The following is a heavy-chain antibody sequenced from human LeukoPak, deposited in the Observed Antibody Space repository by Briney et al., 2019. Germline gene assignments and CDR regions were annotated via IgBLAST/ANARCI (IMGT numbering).Heavy chain of an antibody. J-gene: IGHJ5*02. CDR3: ARGGYDLNP. D-gene: IGHD2-2*01. CDR2: INHSGST. V-gene: IGHV4-34*01. CDR1: GGSFSGYY. Sequence: PSETLSLTCAVYGGSFSGYYWSWTRQPPGKGLEWIGEINHSGSTNYNPSLKSRVTISVDTSKNQFSLKLSSVTAADTAVYYCARGGYDLNPWGQGTLVTVSS.